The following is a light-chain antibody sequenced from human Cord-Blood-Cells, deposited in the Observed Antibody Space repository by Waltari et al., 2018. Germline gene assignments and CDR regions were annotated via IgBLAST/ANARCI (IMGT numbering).Light chain of an antibody. CDR3: QQSYSTPLT. CDR2: AAS. J-gene: IGKJ4*01. CDR1: PSISSY. V-gene: IGKV1-39*01. Sequence: DIQMTQSPSSLSASVGDSVTITCRASPSISSYLNWYQQKPGKAPKLLIYAASSLQRGVPSRFSGSGSGTDFTLTISSLQPEDFATYYCQQSYSTPLTFGGGTKVEIK.